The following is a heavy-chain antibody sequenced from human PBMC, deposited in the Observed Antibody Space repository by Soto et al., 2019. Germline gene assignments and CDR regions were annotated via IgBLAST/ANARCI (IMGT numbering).Heavy chain of an antibody. V-gene: IGHV3-23*01. D-gene: IGHD3-16*01. CDR2: ISGSGATT. J-gene: IGHJ4*02. CDR3: AKVGLRLGGDY. CDR1: GFTFSTYA. Sequence: EVQLLESGGGLVQPGGSLRLSCAASGFTFSTYAMSWVRQAPGSGLEWVSTISGSGATTYYADSVKGRFTISRDNSKNTLHLQMNSLRAGDTAVYYCAKVGLRLGGDYWGQGTLVTVSS.